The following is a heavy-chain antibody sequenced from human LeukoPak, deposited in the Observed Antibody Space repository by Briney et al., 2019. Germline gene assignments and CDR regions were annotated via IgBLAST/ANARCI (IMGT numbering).Heavy chain of an antibody. V-gene: IGHV4-34*01. CDR2: INHSGST. Sequence: KPSETLSLTCAVYGGSFRGYYWSWIRQPPGKGLEWIGEINHSGSTNYNPSLKSRVTISVDTSKNQFSLKLSSVTAADTAAYYCASSRARGRLSNWFDPWGQGTLVTVSS. J-gene: IGHJ5*02. CDR3: ASSRARGRLSNWFDP. CDR1: GGSFRGYY. D-gene: IGHD6-25*01.